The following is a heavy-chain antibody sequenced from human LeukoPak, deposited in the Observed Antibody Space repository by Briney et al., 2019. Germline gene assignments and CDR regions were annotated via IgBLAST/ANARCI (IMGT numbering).Heavy chain of an antibody. J-gene: IGHJ4*02. D-gene: IGHD1-7*01. Sequence: PSETLSLTCTVSGGSISSYYWSWIRQPAGKGLEWIGRIYTSGSTNYNPSLKSRVTMSVDTSKNQLSLKLSSVTAADTAVYYCARGDNWNYWGPFDYWGQGTLVTVSS. CDR3: ARGDNWNYWGPFDY. V-gene: IGHV4-4*07. CDR2: IYTSGST. CDR1: GGSISSYY.